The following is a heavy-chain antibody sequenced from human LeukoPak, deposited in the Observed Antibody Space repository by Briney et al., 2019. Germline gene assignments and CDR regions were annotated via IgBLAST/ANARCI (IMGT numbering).Heavy chain of an antibody. J-gene: IGHJ4*02. V-gene: IGHV3-53*01. Sequence: GGSLGLSCAASGFTVSSNYMSWVRQAPGKGLEWVSVIYSGGSTYYADSVKGRFTISRDNSKNTLYLQMNSLRAEDTAVYYCARASLAYDSSPFDYWGQGTLVTVSS. CDR1: GFTVSSNY. CDR2: IYSGGST. CDR3: ARASLAYDSSPFDY. D-gene: IGHD3-22*01.